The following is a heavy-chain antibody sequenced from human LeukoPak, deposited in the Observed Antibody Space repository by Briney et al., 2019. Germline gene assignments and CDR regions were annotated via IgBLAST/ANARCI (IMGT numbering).Heavy chain of an antibody. CDR1: GGTFSSYA. D-gene: IGHD2-15*01. Sequence: EASVTVSCKASGGTFSSYAISWVRQAPGQGLEWMGWISAYNGNTNYAQKPQGRVTMTTDTSTSTAYMELRSLRSDDTAVYYCAREYSNWFDPWGQGTLVTVSS. CDR3: AREYSNWFDP. J-gene: IGHJ5*02. V-gene: IGHV1-18*01. CDR2: ISAYNGNT.